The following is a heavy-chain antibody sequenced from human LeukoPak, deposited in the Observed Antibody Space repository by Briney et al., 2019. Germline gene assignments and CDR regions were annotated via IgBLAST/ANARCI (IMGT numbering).Heavy chain of an antibody. Sequence: GGSLRLSCAASGFTFSSYAMSWVRQAPGKGLEWVSAISGSGGSTYYADSVRGRFTISRGNSKNTLYLQMNSLRAEDTAVYYCAKYPGYYFDYWGQGTLVTVSS. D-gene: IGHD3-10*01. CDR2: ISGSGGST. V-gene: IGHV3-23*01. CDR1: GFTFSSYA. J-gene: IGHJ4*02. CDR3: AKYPGYYFDY.